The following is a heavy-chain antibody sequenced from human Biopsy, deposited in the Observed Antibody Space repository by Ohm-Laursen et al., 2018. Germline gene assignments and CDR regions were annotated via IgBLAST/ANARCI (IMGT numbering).Heavy chain of an antibody. CDR3: ARALDYYDPYYYYAMDV. V-gene: IGHV4-34*01. J-gene: IGHJ6*02. CDR1: GGSFSGYY. CDR2: INHRGSA. Sequence: SETLSLTWAVSGGSFSGYYWTWIRQPPGKGLEWIGEINHRGSASYNPSLKSRITVLVDTSKNQFSLKLRSVSAADTAVYFCARALDYYDPYYYYAMDVWGQGTSVTVSS. D-gene: IGHD3-16*01.